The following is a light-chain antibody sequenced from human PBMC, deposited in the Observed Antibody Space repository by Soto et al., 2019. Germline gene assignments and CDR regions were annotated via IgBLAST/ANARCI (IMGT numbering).Light chain of an antibody. V-gene: IGKV3-20*01. CDR3: QQYRMSPNT. CDR2: GAP. Sequence: TQFPATLSASPGGGATLSCRASQSVSSNYLAWYQLRPGQAPRLLIYGAPTRATGIPDRFSGSGSGTDFSLTIRGLKPEDFAVYYCQQYRMSPNTFGQGTRLEIK. CDR1: QSVSSNY. J-gene: IGKJ5*01.